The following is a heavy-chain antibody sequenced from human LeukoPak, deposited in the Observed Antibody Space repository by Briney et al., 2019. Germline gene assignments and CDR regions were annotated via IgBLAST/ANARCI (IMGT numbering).Heavy chain of an antibody. J-gene: IGHJ6*03. CDR2: INHSGST. Sequence: PSETLSLTCAVYSGSFSGYYWSWIRQPPGKGLEWIGEINHSGSTNYNPSLKSRVTISVDTSKNQFSLKLSSVTAADTAVYYCARLEVSPKWLRNTLYYYYYMDVWGKGTTVTVSS. CDR1: SGSFSGYY. CDR3: ARLEVSPKWLRNTLYYYYYMDV. D-gene: IGHD5-12*01. V-gene: IGHV4-34*01.